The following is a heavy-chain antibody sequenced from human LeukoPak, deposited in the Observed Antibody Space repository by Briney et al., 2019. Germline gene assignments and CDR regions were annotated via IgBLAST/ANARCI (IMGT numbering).Heavy chain of an antibody. J-gene: IGHJ6*02. CDR3: ARVTIRDRLRVCYYGMDV. Sequence: PGGSLRLSCAASGFTFSSYAMHWVRQAPGKGLEWWAVISYDGSNKYYADSVKGRFTISRENSKNTMYLQMNSLRDEDKAVYYCARVTIRDRLRVCYYGMDVWGQGTTVTVSS. CDR2: ISYDGSNK. D-gene: IGHD1-14*01. V-gene: IGHV3-30-3*01. CDR1: GFTFSSYA.